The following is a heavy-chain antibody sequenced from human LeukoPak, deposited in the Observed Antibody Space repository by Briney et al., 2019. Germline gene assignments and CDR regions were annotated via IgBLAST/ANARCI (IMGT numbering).Heavy chain of an antibody. CDR3: ATATPLTGWRGTSTIKTFDY. CDR1: GGSFSGYY. Sequence: PSETLSLTCAVYGGSFSGYYWSWIRQPPGKGLEWIGEINHSGSTNYNPSLKSRVSMSVDTSKNQFSLKLTSVTAADTAVYYCATATPLTGWRGTSTIKTFDYWCQGALVTVSS. V-gene: IGHV4-34*01. CDR2: INHSGST. D-gene: IGHD2-2*01. J-gene: IGHJ4*02.